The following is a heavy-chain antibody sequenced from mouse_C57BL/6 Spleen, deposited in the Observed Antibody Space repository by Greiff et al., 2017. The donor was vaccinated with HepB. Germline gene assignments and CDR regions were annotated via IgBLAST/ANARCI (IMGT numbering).Heavy chain of an antibody. V-gene: IGHV1-82*01. CDR2: IYPGDGDT. D-gene: IGHD1-1*01. CDR3: ERWTVVATPFDY. CDR1: GYAFSSSW. J-gene: IGHJ2*01. Sequence: VQLQQSGPELVKPGASVKISCKASGYAFSSSWMNWVKQRPGKGLEWIGRIYPGDGDTNYNGKFKGKATLTADKSSSTAYMQLSSLTSEDSAVYFCERWTVVATPFDYWGQGTTLTVSS.